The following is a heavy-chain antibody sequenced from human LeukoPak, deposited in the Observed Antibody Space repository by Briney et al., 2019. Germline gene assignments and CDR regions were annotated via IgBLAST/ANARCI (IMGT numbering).Heavy chain of an antibody. V-gene: IGHV1-18*01. D-gene: IGHD2-2*02. J-gene: IGHJ6*03. CDR3: ARGRYCSSTSCYKVYYYYMDV. Sequence: ASVKVSCKAPGYTFTTYGISWVRQAPGQGLEWMGWISAYNGNTNYAQKLQDRVTITTDTSTSTAHMELRSLRSDETAVYYCARGRYCSSTSCYKVYYYYMDVWGKGTTVTVSS. CDR1: GYTFTTYG. CDR2: ISAYNGNT.